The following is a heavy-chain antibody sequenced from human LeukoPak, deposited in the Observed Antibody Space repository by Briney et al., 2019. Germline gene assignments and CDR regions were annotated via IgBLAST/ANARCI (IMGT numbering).Heavy chain of an antibody. D-gene: IGHD3-22*01. J-gene: IGHJ4*02. CDR3: ARGFNIVSSGPRH. Sequence: GGSLSLSCAASGFIVCSNHMSWVRQARGEGGEGGSVIYSGGSTYYADSVKGPFTIPRDNSKNTLYLQRNSLRAEATAVYYCARGFNIVSSGPRHWGQGTLVTVSS. CDR1: GFIVCSNH. CDR2: IYSGGST. V-gene: IGHV3-53*01.